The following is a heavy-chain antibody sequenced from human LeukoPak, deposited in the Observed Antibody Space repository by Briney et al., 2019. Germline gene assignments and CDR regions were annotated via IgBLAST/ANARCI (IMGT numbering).Heavy chain of an antibody. V-gene: IGHV3-23*01. J-gene: IGHJ4*02. D-gene: IGHD6-19*01. CDR1: GFTFSSYA. CDR2: ISGSGDST. Sequence: QPGGSLRLSCAASGFTFSSYAMSWVRQAPGKGLEWVSAISGSGDSTYYADSVKGRFTISRDNSKNTLYLQMNSLRAEDTAVYYCAKSGSGWYRFDCWGQGTLVTVSS. CDR3: AKSGSGWYRFDC.